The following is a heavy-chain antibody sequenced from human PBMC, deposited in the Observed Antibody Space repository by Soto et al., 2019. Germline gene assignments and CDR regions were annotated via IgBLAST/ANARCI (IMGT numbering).Heavy chain of an antibody. J-gene: IGHJ4*02. CDR2: ISPMFGAA. D-gene: IGHD3-10*01. CDR3: AREVQVHTPAFVY. CDR1: GGTFNTYE. Sequence: QVQLVQSGAEMKKPGSSVKVSCQSSGGTFNTYEMNWVRQAPGQGPEWMGDISPMFGAANYAPKFQGRVTITEDESTGTSYMQLSSLTSEDTALYFCAREVQVHTPAFVYWGQGTLVTVSS. V-gene: IGHV1-69*19.